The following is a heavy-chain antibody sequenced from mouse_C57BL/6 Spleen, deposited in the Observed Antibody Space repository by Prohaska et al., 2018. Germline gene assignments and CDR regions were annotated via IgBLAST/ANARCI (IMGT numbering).Heavy chain of an antibody. D-gene: IGHD1-1*01. Sequence: QVQLQQPGAALVKPGASVKLSCKASGYTFTSYWMQRVKQRPGQGLEWIGEIDPSDSYTNYNQKFKGKATLTVDTSASTAYMQLSSLTSEDSAVYYCARAYYGSSFYYWSQGTTLTFSS. V-gene: IGHV1-50*01. CDR3: ARAYYGSSFYY. CDR1: GYTFTSYW. J-gene: IGHJ2*01. CDR2: IDPSDSYT.